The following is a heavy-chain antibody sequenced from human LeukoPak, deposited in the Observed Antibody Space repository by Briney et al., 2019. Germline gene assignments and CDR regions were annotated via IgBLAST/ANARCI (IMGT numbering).Heavy chain of an antibody. V-gene: IGHV3-30-3*01. CDR1: GFTFSSHA. CDR3: ARAPYYYDSSGYWGYFDY. Sequence: PGGSLRLSCAASGFTFSSHAMHWVRQAPGKGLEWVAVISYDGSNKYYADSVKGRFTISRDNSKNTLYLQMNSLRAEDTAVYYCARAPYYYDSSGYWGYFDYWGQGTLVTVSS. D-gene: IGHD3-22*01. CDR2: ISYDGSNK. J-gene: IGHJ4*02.